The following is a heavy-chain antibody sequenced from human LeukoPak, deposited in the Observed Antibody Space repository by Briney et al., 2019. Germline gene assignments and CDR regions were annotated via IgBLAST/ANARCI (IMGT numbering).Heavy chain of an antibody. CDR2: ISGSGGST. CDR1: GFTFSSYA. CDR3: AKGPPYDSSGYYSAFDY. D-gene: IGHD3-22*01. J-gene: IGHJ4*02. Sequence: GGSLRLSCAASGFTFSSYAMSWVRQAPGKGLEWVSAISGSGGSTYYADSVKGRFTISRDNSNNTLYLQMNSLRAEDTAVYFCAKGPPYDSSGYYSAFDYWGQGTLVTVSS. V-gene: IGHV3-23*01.